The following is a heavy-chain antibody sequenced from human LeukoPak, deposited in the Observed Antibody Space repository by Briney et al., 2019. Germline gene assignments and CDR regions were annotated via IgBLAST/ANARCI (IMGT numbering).Heavy chain of an antibody. CDR2: IYSSGAT. D-gene: IGHD3-9*01. CDR1: GDSISRYY. V-gene: IGHV4-59*01. J-gene: IGHJ6*03. CDR3: ARGRDDLLRYFYLDV. Sequence: SETLSLTCAVSGDSISRYYWSWICQPPGKGLEYIGYIYSSGATNYSPSLASRVTISLDTSKNHFSLELSAVTAADTAVYYCARGRDDLLRYFYLDVWGKGTTVTVSS.